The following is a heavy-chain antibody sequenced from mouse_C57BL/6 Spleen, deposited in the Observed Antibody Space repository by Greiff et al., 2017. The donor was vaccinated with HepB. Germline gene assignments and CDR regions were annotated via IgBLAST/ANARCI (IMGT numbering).Heavy chain of an antibody. CDR1: GYAFSSSW. D-gene: IGHD2-4*01. CDR2: IYPGDGDT. CDR3: ARDYYDHAFDY. V-gene: IGHV1-82*01. J-gene: IGHJ2*01. Sequence: QVQLQQSGPELVKPGASVKISCKASGYAFSSSWMNWVKQRPGKGLEWIGRIYPGDGDTNYNGKFKGKATLTADKSSSTAYMQLSSLTSEDSAVYFCARDYYDHAFDYWGQGTTLTVSS.